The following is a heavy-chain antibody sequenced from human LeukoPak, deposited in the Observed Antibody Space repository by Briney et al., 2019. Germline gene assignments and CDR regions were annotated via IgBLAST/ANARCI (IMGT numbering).Heavy chain of an antibody. CDR3: ARDLSLGYFDY. Sequence: GGSLRLSCAASGFTFSSYAMSWVRQAPGKGLEWVSYISSSGSTIYYADSVKGRFTISRDNAKNSLYLQMNSLRAEDTAVYYCARDLSLGYFDYWGQGTLVTVSS. CDR1: GFTFSSYA. J-gene: IGHJ4*02. D-gene: IGHD3-22*01. CDR2: ISSSGSTI. V-gene: IGHV3-48*04.